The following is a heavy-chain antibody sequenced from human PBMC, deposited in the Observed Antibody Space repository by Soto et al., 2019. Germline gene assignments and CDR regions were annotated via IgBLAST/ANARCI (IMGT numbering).Heavy chain of an antibody. CDR3: AREGRFPARGPRSYYYYGMDV. CDR1: GFTFSSYS. V-gene: IGHV3-48*02. CDR2: ISSSSSTI. D-gene: IGHD3-10*01. J-gene: IGHJ6*02. Sequence: EVQLVESGGGLVQPGGSLRLSCAASGFTFSSYSMNWVRQAPGKGLEWVSYISSSSSTIYYADSVKGRFTISRDNAKNSLYLQMNSLRDEDTAVYYCAREGRFPARGPRSYYYYGMDVWGQGTTVTVSS.